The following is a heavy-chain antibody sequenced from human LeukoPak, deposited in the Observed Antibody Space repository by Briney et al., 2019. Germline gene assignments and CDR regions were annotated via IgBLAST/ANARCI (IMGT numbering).Heavy chain of an antibody. CDR3: ARDFVRRVVPAASGGMDV. Sequence: GGSLRLSCAASGFTFSSYGIHWVRQAPGKGLEWVAVIWYDGSNKYYADSVKGRFTISRDNSKNTLYLQMNSLRAEDTAVYCCARDFVRRVVPAASGGMDVWGQGTTVTVSS. CDR2: IWYDGSNK. V-gene: IGHV3-33*01. J-gene: IGHJ6*02. D-gene: IGHD2-2*01. CDR1: GFTFSSYG.